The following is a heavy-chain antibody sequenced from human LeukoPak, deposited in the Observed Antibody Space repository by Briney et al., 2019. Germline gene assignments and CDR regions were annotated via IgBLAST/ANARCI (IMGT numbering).Heavy chain of an antibody. CDR2: ISGSGGST. D-gene: IGHD3-22*01. CDR1: GFTFSSYA. J-gene: IGHJ4*02. Sequence: PGGSLRLSCAASGFTFSSYAMSWVRQAPGKGLQWVSAISGSGGSTYYSDSVKGRFTISRDNSKNTLYLQMNSLRAEDTAVYYCAKKYYYDSSGYYYFDYWGQGTLVTVSS. CDR3: AKKYYYDSSGYYYFDY. V-gene: IGHV3-23*01.